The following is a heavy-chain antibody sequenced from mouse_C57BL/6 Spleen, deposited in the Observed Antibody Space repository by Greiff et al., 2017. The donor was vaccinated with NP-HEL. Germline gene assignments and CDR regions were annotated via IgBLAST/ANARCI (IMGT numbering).Heavy chain of an antibody. J-gene: IGHJ4*01. CDR2: ISSGSSTI. V-gene: IGHV5-17*01. CDR3: ARPTGTGVYAMDY. Sequence: EVHLVESGGGLVKPGGSLKLSCAASGFTFSDYGMHWVRQAPEKGLEWVAYISSGSSTIYYADTVKGRFTISRDNAKNTLFLQMTSLRSEDTAMYYGARPTGTGVYAMDYWGQGTSVTVSS. D-gene: IGHD4-1*01. CDR1: GFTFSDYG.